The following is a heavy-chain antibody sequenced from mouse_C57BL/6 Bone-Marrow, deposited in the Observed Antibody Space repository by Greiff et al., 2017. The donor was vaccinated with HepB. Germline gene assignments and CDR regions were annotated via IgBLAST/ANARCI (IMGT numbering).Heavy chain of an antibody. CDR2: ISSGSSTI. Sequence: EVQLVESGGGLVKPGGSLKLSCAASGFTFSDYGMHWVRQAPEKGLEWVAYISSGSSTIYYADTVKGRFTISRDNAKNTLYLQMTSLRSEDTAMYYCATNWGPSYLYFDVWGTGTTVTVSS. CDR1: GFTFSDYG. J-gene: IGHJ1*03. CDR3: ATNWGPSYLYFDV. V-gene: IGHV5-17*01. D-gene: IGHD4-1*01.